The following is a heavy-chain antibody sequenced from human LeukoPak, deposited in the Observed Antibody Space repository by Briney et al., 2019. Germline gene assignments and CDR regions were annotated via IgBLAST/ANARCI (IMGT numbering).Heavy chain of an antibody. CDR2: IYYSGST. J-gene: IGHJ5*02. Sequence: SETLSLTCTVSGGSFSSYYWSWIRQPPGKGLEWIGYIYYSGSTDYNPSLKSRVTMSVDTSKNQFSLKLSSVTAADTAMYYCARERASHWNDGWFDPWGQGTLVTVSS. V-gene: IGHV4-59*12. CDR3: ARERASHWNDGWFDP. CDR1: GGSFSSYY. D-gene: IGHD1-1*01.